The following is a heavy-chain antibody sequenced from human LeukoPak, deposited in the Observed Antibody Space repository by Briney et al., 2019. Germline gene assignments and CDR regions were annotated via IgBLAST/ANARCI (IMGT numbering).Heavy chain of an antibody. CDR3: ATCGTYSYGDTTYHTFDY. V-gene: IGHV1-24*01. D-gene: IGHD3-10*01. J-gene: IGHJ4*02. CDR2: FDPEDGET. CDR1: GYTHTEVT. Sequence: ASVKVSCKVSGYTHTEVTIHWVRQTPGEGLEWMGGFDPEDGETIYAQKFQGRVYVTEDTSTDTANMELSSLRSEDTAVYYCATCGTYSYGDTTYHTFDYWGQGTLLTVSS.